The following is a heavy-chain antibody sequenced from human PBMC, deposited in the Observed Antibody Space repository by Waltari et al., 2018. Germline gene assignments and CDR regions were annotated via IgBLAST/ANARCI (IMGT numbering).Heavy chain of an antibody. D-gene: IGHD3-16*02. V-gene: IGHV4-4*02. J-gene: IGHJ3*02. Sequence: QVQLQESGPGLVKPSGTLSLTCAVSGGSISSSNWWSWVRQPPGKGLEWIGEIYHSGSTNYNPSRKRRVTISVDKSKNQFSLKLRSVTAADTAVYYCARTNDYVWGSYRHPHAFDIWGQGTMVTVSS. CDR3: ARTNDYVWGSYRHPHAFDI. CDR2: IYHSGST. CDR1: GGSISSSNW.